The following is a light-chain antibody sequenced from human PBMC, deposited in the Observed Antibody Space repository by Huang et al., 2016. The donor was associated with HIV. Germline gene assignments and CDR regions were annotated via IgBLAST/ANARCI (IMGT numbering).Light chain of an antibody. J-gene: IGKJ1*01. CDR3: QQYYSAPRTT. CDR2: AAS. V-gene: IGKV1-NL1*01. CDR1: QDIGNF. Sequence: DIQMTQSPSSLAASVGDRVTLTCRASQDIGNFLAWYQQKPGKAPKLLLYAASRLEIGVPSRFSGSASGTDYTLTISSLQPEDFATYYCQQYYSAPRTTFGQGTKVEIK.